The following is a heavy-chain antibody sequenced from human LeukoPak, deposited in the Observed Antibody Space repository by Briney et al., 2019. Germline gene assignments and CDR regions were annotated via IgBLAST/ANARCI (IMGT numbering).Heavy chain of an antibody. CDR2: IYYSGST. CDR3: ARVPLDDSGAYLDLDY. V-gene: IGHV4-59*08. CDR1: GGSISSYY. Sequence: SETLSLTCTVSGGSISSYYWSWIRQPPGKGLEWIGYIYYSGSTNYNPSLKSRVTISVDTSKSQFSLNLRSVTAADTAVYYCARVPLDDSGAYLDLDYWGQGTLVTVSS. J-gene: IGHJ4*02. D-gene: IGHD3-22*01.